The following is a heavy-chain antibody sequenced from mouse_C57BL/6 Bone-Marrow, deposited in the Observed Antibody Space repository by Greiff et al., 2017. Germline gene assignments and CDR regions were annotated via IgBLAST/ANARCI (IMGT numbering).Heavy chain of an antibody. CDR2: IWSGGST. D-gene: IGHD1-1*01. CDR1: GFSLTSYG. J-gene: IGHJ1*03. Sequence: VQLQQSGPGLVQPSQSLSITCTVSGFSLTSYGVHWVRQSPGKGLEWLGVIWSGGSTDYNAAFISRLSISKDNSKSQVFFKMNSLQADDTAIYYCARNYYGTWYFDVWGTGTTVTVSS. V-gene: IGHV2-2*01. CDR3: ARNYYGTWYFDV.